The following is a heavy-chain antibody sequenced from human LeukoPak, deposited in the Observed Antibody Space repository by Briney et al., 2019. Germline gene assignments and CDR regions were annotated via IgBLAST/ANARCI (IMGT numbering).Heavy chain of an antibody. CDR3: VRPRYYYDSAFDI. CDR1: GGSISNYF. V-gene: IGHV4-59*01. Sequence: SETLSLTCTVSGGSISNYFWSWIRQPPGKGLEWIGYIYYSGSTNYNPSLKSRVTISVDTSKNQFSLKLNSVTAADTAVYYCVRPRYYYDSAFDIWGQGTMVTVSS. J-gene: IGHJ3*02. CDR2: IYYSGST. D-gene: IGHD3-22*01.